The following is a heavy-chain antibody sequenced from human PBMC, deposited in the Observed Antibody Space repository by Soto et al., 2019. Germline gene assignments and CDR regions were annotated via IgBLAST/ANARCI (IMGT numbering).Heavy chain of an antibody. CDR1: GFTFSSYA. V-gene: IGHV3-30-3*01. Sequence: GGSLRLSCAASGFTFSSYAMHWVRQAPGKGLEWVAVISYDGSNKYYADSVKGRFTISRDNSKNTLYLQMNSLRAEDTAVYYCARRTAVTDLDYWGQGTLVTVSS. CDR3: ARRTAVTDLDY. CDR2: ISYDGSNK. D-gene: IGHD6-19*01. J-gene: IGHJ4*02.